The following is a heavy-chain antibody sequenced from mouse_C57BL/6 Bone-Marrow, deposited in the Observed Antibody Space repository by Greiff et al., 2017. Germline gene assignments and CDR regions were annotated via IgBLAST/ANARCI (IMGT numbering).Heavy chain of an antibody. J-gene: IGHJ3*01. Sequence: VQLQQSGAELVRPGASVTLSCKASGYTFTDYEMHWVKQTPVHGLEWIGAIDPETGGTAYNQKFKGQAILTADKSSSTAYMELRSLTSEDSAVYYCTICTIYYDYPAWFAYWGQGTLVTVSA. CDR2: IDPETGGT. V-gene: IGHV1-15*01. CDR1: GYTFTDYE. D-gene: IGHD2-4*01. CDR3: TICTIYYDYPAWFAY.